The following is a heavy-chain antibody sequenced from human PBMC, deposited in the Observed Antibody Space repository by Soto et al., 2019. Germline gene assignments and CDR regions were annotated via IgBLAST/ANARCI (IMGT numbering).Heavy chain of an antibody. CDR3: ARDQLILPAHDFFYGSDV. V-gene: IGHV3-7*03. D-gene: IGHD2-21*02. J-gene: IGHJ6*02. CDR1: GFTLSMYS. CDR2: IPQEGSDG. Sequence: SLRLSCEVSGFTLSMYSMTWVRQAPVTGLEWVAKIPQEGSDGHHVDSVKGRFTISRDNAKNSVYLQMNSLRAEDTAVYYCARDQLILPAHDFFYGSDVWGQGAKVTVSS.